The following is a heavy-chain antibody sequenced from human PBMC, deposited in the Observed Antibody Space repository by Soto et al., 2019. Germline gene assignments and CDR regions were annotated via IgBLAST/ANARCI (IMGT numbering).Heavy chain of an antibody. CDR2: IYYSGST. J-gene: IGHJ4*02. CDR3: AREGYCSGGSCYYFDY. D-gene: IGHD2-15*01. V-gene: IGHV4-59*01. Sequence: PSETLSLSCTVTGGSISSYYWSWIRQPPGKVLEWIGYIYYSGSTNYNPSLKSRVTISVDTSKNQFSLKLSSVTAADTAVFYCAREGYCSGGSCYYFDYWGQGTLVTVS. CDR1: GGSISSYY.